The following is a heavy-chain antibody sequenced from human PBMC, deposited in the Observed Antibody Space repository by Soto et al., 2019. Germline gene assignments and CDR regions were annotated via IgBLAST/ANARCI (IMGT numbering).Heavy chain of an antibody. J-gene: IGHJ4*02. CDR2: ISAGGSNT. D-gene: IGHD6-6*01. V-gene: IGHV3-23*01. CDR1: GFTFSNYA. CDR3: AKEYSTSFDY. Sequence: RRLSCAASGFTFSNYAMNWVRQAPGKGLEWVSAISAGGSNTDYADSVKGRFTISSDNSKNTLYLQMNSLRAEDTAVYYCAKEYSTSFDYWGQGTLVTVSS.